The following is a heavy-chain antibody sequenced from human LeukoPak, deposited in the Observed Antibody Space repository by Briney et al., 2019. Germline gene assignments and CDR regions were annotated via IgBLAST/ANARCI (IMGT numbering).Heavy chain of an antibody. Sequence: GGSLRLSCAASGFTFSCYSMNWVRQAPGKGLEWVSSISSSSSYIYYADSVKGRFTISRDNAKNSLYLQMNSLRAEDTAVYYCARAQDGGFDYWGQGTLVTVSS. CDR2: ISSSSSYI. D-gene: IGHD5-24*01. J-gene: IGHJ4*02. CDR3: ARAQDGGFDY. V-gene: IGHV3-21*01. CDR1: GFTFSCYS.